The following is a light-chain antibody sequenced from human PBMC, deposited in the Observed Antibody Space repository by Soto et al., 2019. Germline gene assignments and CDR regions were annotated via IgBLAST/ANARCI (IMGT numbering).Light chain of an antibody. V-gene: IGKV3D-15*01. CDR2: GAS. CDR3: QQYSNRYT. CDR1: QSVSSS. Sequence: EIVMTQSPAPLSVSPGELATLSFRASQSVSSSLAWYQHKPGQAPRLLIYGASIRATGIPARFSGSGSGTESTLTISSLQSEDLAAYYCQQYSNRYTFGQGTKLEIK. J-gene: IGKJ2*01.